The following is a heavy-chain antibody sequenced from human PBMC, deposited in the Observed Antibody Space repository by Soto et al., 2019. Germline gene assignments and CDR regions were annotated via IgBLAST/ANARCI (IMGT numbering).Heavy chain of an antibody. V-gene: IGHV3-33*01. J-gene: IGHJ4*02. CDR2: IWYDGSNK. CDR3: ARDFTYGSGSYPALYEYYFDY. Sequence: GGSLRLSCAASGFTFSSYGMHWVRQAPGKGLEWVAVIWYDGSNKYYADSVKGRFTISRDNSKNTLYLQMNSLRAEDTAVYYCARDFTYGSGSYPALYEYYFDYWGQGTLVTVSS. CDR1: GFTFSSYG. D-gene: IGHD3-10*01.